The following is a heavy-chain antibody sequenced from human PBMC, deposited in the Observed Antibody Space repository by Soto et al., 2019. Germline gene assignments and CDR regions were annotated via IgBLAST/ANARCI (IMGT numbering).Heavy chain of an antibody. J-gene: IGHJ3*02. CDR1: GGSFSGYY. V-gene: IGHV4-34*01. CDR3: ASRACSGGSCYPQVKPAFDI. Sequence: QVQLQQWGAGLLKPSETLSLTCAVYGGSFSGYYWSWIRQPPGKGLEWIGEINHSGSTNYNPSLKSRVTISVDTSKNQFSLKLSSVTAADTAVYYCASRACSGGSCYPQVKPAFDIWGQGTMVTVSS. CDR2: INHSGST. D-gene: IGHD2-15*01.